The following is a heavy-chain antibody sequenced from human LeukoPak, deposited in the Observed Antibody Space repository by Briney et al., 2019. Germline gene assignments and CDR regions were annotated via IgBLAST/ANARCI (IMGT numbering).Heavy chain of an antibody. CDR3: ATGFCSTNRCPSKNDYYGMDV. V-gene: IGHV3-53*01. J-gene: IGHJ6*02. D-gene: IGHD2-2*01. CDR1: GFTFSSYS. CDR2: IYSGGNT. Sequence: GGSLRLSCAASGFTFSSYSMNWVRQAPGKGLEWVSVIYSGGNTYYADSVKGRFTTSRDNSKNTLYLQMNSLRAEDTAVYYCATGFCSTNRCPSKNDYYGMDVWGQGTTVTVSS.